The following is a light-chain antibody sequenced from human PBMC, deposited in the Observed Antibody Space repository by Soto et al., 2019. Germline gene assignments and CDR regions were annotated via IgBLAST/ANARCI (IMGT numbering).Light chain of an antibody. V-gene: IGLV2-14*03. CDR1: SSDVGGYNY. CDR3: SSYTTSSTLYVV. CDR2: DVS. Sequence: QSALTQPASVSGSPGQSITISCTGTSSDVGGYNYVSWYQHHPGKAPKLMIYDVSNRPSGVSNRFSGSKSGNTASLTISGLQAEDEADYYCSSYTTSSTLYVVFGGGTKRPS. J-gene: IGLJ2*01.